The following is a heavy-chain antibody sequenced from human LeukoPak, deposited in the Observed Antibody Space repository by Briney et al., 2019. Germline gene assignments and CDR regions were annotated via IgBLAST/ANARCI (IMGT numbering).Heavy chain of an antibody. CDR1: GGSISSYY. D-gene: IGHD6-13*01. Sequence: SETLSLTCTVSGGSISSYYWSWIRQPAGKGLEWIGRIYTSGSANYNPSLKSRVTMSVDTSKNQFSLRLSSVTAADTAVYYCATSGYSSSCPDYWGQGTLVTVSS. J-gene: IGHJ4*02. V-gene: IGHV4-4*07. CDR3: ATSGYSSSCPDY. CDR2: IYTSGSA.